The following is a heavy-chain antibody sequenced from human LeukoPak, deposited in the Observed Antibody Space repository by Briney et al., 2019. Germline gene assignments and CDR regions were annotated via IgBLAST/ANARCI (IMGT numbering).Heavy chain of an antibody. V-gene: IGHV3-11*04. Sequence: PGGSLRLSCAASGFTFSSYWMSWTRQAPGKGLEWVSYISSSGSTIYYTDSVKGRFTLSRDNAKNSLYLQMNSLRAEDTAVYYCAREYSRGYYFDYWGQGTLVTVSS. CDR3: AREYSRGYYFDY. D-gene: IGHD6-25*01. CDR1: GFTFSSYW. J-gene: IGHJ4*02. CDR2: ISSSGSTI.